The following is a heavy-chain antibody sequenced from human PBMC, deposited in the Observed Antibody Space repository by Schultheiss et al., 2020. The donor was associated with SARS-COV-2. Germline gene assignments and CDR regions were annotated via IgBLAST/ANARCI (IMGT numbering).Heavy chain of an antibody. Sequence: SETLSLTCAVYGGSFSGYYWSWIRQPPGKGLEWIGEINHSGKTNYNPSLKSRVTMSVDTSKNQFSLKLSSVTAADTAVYYCARGSIAARPPNYYYYGMDVWGQGTTVTVSS. V-gene: IGHV4-34*01. CDR2: INHSGKT. CDR3: ARGSIAARPPNYYYYGMDV. J-gene: IGHJ6*02. D-gene: IGHD6-6*01. CDR1: GGSFSGYY.